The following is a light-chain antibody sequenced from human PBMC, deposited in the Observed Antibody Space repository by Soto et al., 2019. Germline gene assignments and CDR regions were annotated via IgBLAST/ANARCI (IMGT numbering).Light chain of an antibody. CDR1: QSVSSS. Sequence: EIVLTQSPATLSLSPGDRATLSCRASQSVSSSLAWYQQIPGQAPRLLIYDASNRATGIPARFSGSGSGTDFTLTIGSLEPEDFAVYYCQQRSNWPRTFGRGTNLEIK. CDR2: DAS. CDR3: QQRSNWPRT. J-gene: IGKJ2*01. V-gene: IGKV3-11*01.